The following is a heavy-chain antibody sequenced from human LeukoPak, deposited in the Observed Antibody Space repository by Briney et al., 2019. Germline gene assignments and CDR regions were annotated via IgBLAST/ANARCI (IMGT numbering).Heavy chain of an antibody. CDR2: IRDSGNGI. CDR3: AKWAYYDFWSGHYKSHFDS. V-gene: IGHV3-23*01. J-gene: IGHJ4*02. Sequence: QPGGSLRLSRVVSGFTFKNYAMSWVRQAPGKGLECVSSIRDSGNGIDYADSVKGRFTVSRDNSKNTLYLHMNTLSAEDTAVYYCAKWAYYDFWSGHYKSHFDSWGQGTLVTVSP. CDR1: GFTFKNYA. D-gene: IGHD3-3*01.